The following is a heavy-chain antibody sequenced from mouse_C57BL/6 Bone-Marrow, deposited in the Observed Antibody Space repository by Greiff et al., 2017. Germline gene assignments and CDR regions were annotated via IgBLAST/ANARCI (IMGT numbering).Heavy chain of an antibody. J-gene: IGHJ1*03. Sequence: EVQLVESGGGLVQPGGSLKFSCAASGFTFSDYGMAWVRQAPRKGPEWVAFISNLAYSIYYADTVKGRITMSRENAKNTLYLELSSLRSEDTAMYCCTRCDWYWYFDVWGRGTTVTVSS. CDR1: GFTFSDYG. V-gene: IGHV5-15*01. CDR3: TRCDWYWYFDV. D-gene: IGHD4-1*01. CDR2: ISNLAYSI.